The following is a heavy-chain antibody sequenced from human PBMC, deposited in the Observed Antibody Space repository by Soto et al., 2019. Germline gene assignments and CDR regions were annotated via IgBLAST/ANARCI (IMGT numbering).Heavy chain of an antibody. J-gene: IGHJ4*02. CDR3: ARVILNSGYDLYFDY. CDR1: GGSISSYY. CDR2: IYYSGST. V-gene: IGHV4-59*01. D-gene: IGHD5-12*01. Sequence: ETLSLTCTVSGGSISSYYWSWIRQPPGKGLEWIGYIYYSGSTNYNPSLKSRVTIPVDTSKNQFSLKLSSVTAADTAVYYCARVILNSGYDLYFDYWGQGTLVTVSS.